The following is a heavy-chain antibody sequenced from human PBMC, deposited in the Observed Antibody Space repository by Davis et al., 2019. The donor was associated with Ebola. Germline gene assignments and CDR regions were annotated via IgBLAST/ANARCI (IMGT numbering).Heavy chain of an antibody. CDR2: ISGSGGST. Sequence: PGGSLRLSCAASGFTFSSYAMSWVRQAPGKGLEWVSAISGSGGSTYYADSVKGRFTISRDNSKNTLYLQMNSLKTEDTAVYYCARAAGSYYYDSRGYYTGWYFDLWGRGTLVTVSS. V-gene: IGHV3-23*01. CDR3: ARAAGSYYYDSRGYYTGWYFDL. J-gene: IGHJ2*01. D-gene: IGHD3-22*01. CDR1: GFTFSSYA.